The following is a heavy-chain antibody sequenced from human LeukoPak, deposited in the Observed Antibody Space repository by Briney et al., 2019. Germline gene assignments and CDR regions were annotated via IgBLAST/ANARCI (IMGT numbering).Heavy chain of an antibody. CDR3: ARDTASYDSSGYYPY. Sequence: PGGSLRLSCAASGFTFSSYAMHWVRQAPGKGLEYVSAISSNGGSTYYANSVKGRFTVSRDNSKNTLYLQMGSLRAEDTAVYYCARDTASYDSSGYYPYWGQGTLVTVSS. V-gene: IGHV3-64*01. J-gene: IGHJ4*02. D-gene: IGHD3-22*01. CDR1: GFTFSSYA. CDR2: ISSNGGST.